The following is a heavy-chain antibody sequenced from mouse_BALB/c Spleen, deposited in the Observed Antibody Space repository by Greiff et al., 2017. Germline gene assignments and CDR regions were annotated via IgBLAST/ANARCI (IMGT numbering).Heavy chain of an antibody. V-gene: IGHV2-2*02. J-gene: IGHJ1*01. D-gene: IGHD1-1*01. Sequence: VKLMESGPGLVAPSQSLSITCTVSGFSLTSYGVHWVRQPPGKGLEWLGVIWSGGSTDYNAAFISRLSISKDNSKSQVFFKMNSLQANDTAIYYCARPSYYGSSWYFDVWGAGTTVTVSS. CDR3: ARPSYYGSSWYFDV. CDR1: GFSLTSYG. CDR2: IWSGGST.